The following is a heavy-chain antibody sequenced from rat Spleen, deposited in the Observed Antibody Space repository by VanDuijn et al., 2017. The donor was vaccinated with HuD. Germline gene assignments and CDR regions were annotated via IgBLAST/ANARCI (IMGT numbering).Heavy chain of an antibody. CDR3: TRGYAHY. CDR2: TIYDGSRT. V-gene: IGHV5S10*01. CDR1: GFTFSDYN. D-gene: IGHD1-12*03. J-gene: IGHJ2*01. Sequence: EVQLVESGGGLVQPGRSLKLSCSASGFTFSDYNMAWVRQAPKKGLEWVATTIYDGSRTYYRDSVKGRFTISRDNVQNILYLQMYSLRSEDSATYYCTRGYAHYWGQGVMVTVSS.